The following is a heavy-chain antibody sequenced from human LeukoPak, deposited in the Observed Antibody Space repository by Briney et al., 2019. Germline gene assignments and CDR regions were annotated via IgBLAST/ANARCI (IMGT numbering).Heavy chain of an antibody. D-gene: IGHD2-2*01. J-gene: IGHJ5*02. CDR2: INPNSGGT. V-gene: IGHV1-2*02. Sequence: ASVKLSCKASGYTFTGYYMRWVRQAPGQGLEWVGWINPNSGGTNYAQKFHGRVTMIRDTSISTAYMELSRLRSDDTAVYYCARGKYQLLNNWFDPWGQGTLVTVSS. CDR3: ARGKYQLLNNWFDP. CDR1: GYTFTGYY.